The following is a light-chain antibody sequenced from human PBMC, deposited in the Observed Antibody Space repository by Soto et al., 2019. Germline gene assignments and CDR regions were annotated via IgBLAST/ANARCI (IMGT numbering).Light chain of an antibody. CDR2: DAS. CDR3: QQYGSSGT. CDR1: QSVSNNY. V-gene: IGKV3-20*01. Sequence: ERVLTQSPGAESVSRGDTASRSFRASQSVSNNYLAWYQQRPGQAPRLLIYDASNRASGVPAKFSGSGSGTDFTLTISRLEPEDFAVYYCQQYGSSGTFGQGTKVDIK. J-gene: IGKJ1*01.